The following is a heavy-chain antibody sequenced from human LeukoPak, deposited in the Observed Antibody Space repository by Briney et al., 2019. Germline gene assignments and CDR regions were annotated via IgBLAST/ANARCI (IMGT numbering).Heavy chain of an antibody. CDR2: FYHSGCT. Sequence: PSEPLTLPCAVSSYPSQIWYERGSPRPPPGKGLEWRGSFYHSGCTYYNPSLKSRVTISVDTSKIQFSLKLSSVTAADTAVYYCARGRAHSGSYYGEDWFDPWGQGTLVTVSS. CDR3: ARGRAHSGSYYGEDWFDP. CDR1: SYPSQIWYE. J-gene: IGHJ5*02. D-gene: IGHD1-26*01. V-gene: IGHV4-38-2*01.